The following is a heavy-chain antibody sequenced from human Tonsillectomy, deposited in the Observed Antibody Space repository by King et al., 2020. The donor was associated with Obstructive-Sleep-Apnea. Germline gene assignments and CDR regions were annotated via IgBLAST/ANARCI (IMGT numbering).Heavy chain of an antibody. CDR3: AREGKGYCSGGSCSSGYYYGMDV. Sequence: VQLVESGGGLVQPGGSLRLSCAASGFTFSSYDMHWVRQATGKGLEWVSAIGTAGDTYYPGSVKGRFTISRENAKNSLYLQMNSLRAGDTAVYYCAREGKGYCSGGSCSSGYYYGMDVWGQGTTVTVSS. J-gene: IGHJ6*02. CDR2: IGTAGDT. CDR1: GFTFSSYD. D-gene: IGHD2-15*01. V-gene: IGHV3-13*01.